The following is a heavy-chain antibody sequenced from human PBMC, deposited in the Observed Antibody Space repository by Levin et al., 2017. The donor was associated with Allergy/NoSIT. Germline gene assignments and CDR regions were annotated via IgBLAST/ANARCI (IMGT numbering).Heavy chain of an antibody. Sequence: SETLSLTCTVSGGSISSSSYYWGWIRQPPGKGLEWIGSIYYSGSTYYNPSLKSRVTISVDTSKNQFSLKLSSVTAADTAVYYCARHSGPVVTAISWFDPWGQGTLVTVSS. CDR1: GGSISSSSYY. CDR2: IYYSGST. D-gene: IGHD2-21*02. V-gene: IGHV4-39*01. CDR3: ARHSGPVVTAISWFDP. J-gene: IGHJ5*02.